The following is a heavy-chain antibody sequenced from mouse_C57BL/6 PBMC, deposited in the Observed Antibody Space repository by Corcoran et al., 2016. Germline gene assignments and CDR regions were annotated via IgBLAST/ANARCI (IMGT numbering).Heavy chain of an antibody. Sequence: EVQLQQSGPELVKPGASVKISCKASGYTFTDYYMNWVKQSHGKSLEWIGDINPNNGGTSYNQKFKGKATLTVDKSSSTAYMEHRSLTSEDSAGYYCERRWLLQFAYWGQGTLVTVSA. V-gene: IGHV1-26*01. CDR1: GYTFTDYY. CDR2: INPNNGGT. CDR3: ERRWLLQFAY. D-gene: IGHD2-3*01. J-gene: IGHJ3*01.